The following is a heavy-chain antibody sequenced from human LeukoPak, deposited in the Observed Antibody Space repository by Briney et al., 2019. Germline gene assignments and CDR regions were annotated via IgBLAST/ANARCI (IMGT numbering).Heavy chain of an antibody. CDR1: GYTFTGYY. D-gene: IGHD1-7*01. CDR3: ARDQTKRYYFDY. J-gene: IGHJ4*02. V-gene: IGHV1-2*02. Sequence: ASVKVSCKASGYTFTGYYMHWVRQAPGQGLEWMGWINPNSGGTNYAQKFQGRVTVTRDTSISTAYMELSRLRSDDTAVHYCARDQTKRYYFDYWGQGTLVTVSS. CDR2: INPNSGGT.